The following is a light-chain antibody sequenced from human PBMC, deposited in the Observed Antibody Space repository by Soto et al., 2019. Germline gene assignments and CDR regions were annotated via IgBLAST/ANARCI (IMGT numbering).Light chain of an antibody. CDR2: TAS. CDR3: QQYFSYPLT. Sequence: AIRMTQSPSSFSASRGDRVTITCRASQGISSYLAWYQVKPGKAPRLLIYTASYLESGVPSRFSGSGSGTDFTLTISSLQSEDFAVYYCQQYFSYPLTFGGGTKVEIK. CDR1: QGISSY. J-gene: IGKJ4*01. V-gene: IGKV1-8*01.